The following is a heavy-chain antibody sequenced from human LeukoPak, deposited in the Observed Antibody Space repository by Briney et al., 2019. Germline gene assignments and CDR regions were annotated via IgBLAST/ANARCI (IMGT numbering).Heavy chain of an antibody. J-gene: IGHJ4*02. CDR2: INAGNGDT. CDR1: GYTFTSYA. V-gene: IGHV1-3*01. CDR3: ARKDTAFDY. Sequence: ASVKVSCKASGYTFTSYAMHWVRQAPGQRLEWMGWINAGNGDTKYSQRLQGRVTISRDTSASTAYMELSSLRSEDTAVYYCARKDTAFDYWGQGTLVTVSS. D-gene: IGHD5-18*01.